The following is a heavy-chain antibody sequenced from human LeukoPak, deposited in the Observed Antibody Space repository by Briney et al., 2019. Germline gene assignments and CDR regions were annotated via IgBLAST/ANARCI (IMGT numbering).Heavy chain of an antibody. CDR2: INHSGST. J-gene: IGHJ6*03. CDR3: ARAFYYYYYMDV. Sequence: SETLSLTCAVYGGSFSGYYWSWSRQPPGKGLEWIGEINHSGSTNYNPSLKSRVTISVDTSKNQFSLKLSSVTAADTAVYYCARAFYYYYYMDVWGKGTTVTVSS. CDR1: GGSFSGYY. V-gene: IGHV4-34*01.